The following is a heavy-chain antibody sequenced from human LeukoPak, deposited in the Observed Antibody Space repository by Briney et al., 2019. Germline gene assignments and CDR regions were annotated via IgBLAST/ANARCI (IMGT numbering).Heavy chain of an antibody. CDR3: ARSTVTTSDYFDY. J-gene: IGHJ4*02. Sequence: GSLRLSCAASGFTVSSNYMSWVRQAPGKGLEWIAYTYYSGSTYYNPSLKSRVTISVDRSKNQFSLKLSSVTAADTAVYYCARSTVTTSDYFDYWGQGTLVTVSS. D-gene: IGHD4-17*01. CDR2: TYYSGST. V-gene: IGHV4-59*02. CDR1: GFTVSSNY.